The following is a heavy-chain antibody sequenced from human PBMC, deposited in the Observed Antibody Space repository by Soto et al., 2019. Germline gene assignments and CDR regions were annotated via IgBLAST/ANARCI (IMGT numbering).Heavy chain of an antibody. CDR2: IWYDGSNK. D-gene: IGHD3-22*01. CDR1: GFTFSSYG. J-gene: IGHJ4*02. V-gene: IGHV3-33*01. CDR3: ARGRGYYYDSSGYPYYFDY. Sequence: GGSLRLSCAASGFTFSSYGMHWVRQAPGKGLEWVAVIWYDGSNKYYADSVKGRFTISRDNSKNTLYLQMNSLRAEDTAVYYCARGRGYYYDSSGYPYYFDYWGQGTLVTVSS.